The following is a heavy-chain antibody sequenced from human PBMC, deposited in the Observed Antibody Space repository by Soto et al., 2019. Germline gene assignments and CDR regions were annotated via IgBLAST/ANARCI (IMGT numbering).Heavy chain of an antibody. CDR3: AGDGHHLDTYAFDI. CDR2: IWYDGSVK. V-gene: IGHV3-33*01. J-gene: IGHJ3*02. Sequence: QVQLVESGGDVVQPGRSLRLSCAASGFTFSNHAMHWVRQAPGKGLEWVAQIWYDGSVKNYADYMKGRFTVSRDSPKNTLFLQMNILRVEDTAVYYCAGDGHHLDTYAFDIWGQGTMVTFSA. CDR1: GFTFSNHA. D-gene: IGHD1-1*01.